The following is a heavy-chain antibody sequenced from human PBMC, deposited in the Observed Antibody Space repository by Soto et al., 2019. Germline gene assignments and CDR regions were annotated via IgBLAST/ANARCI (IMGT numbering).Heavy chain of an antibody. Sequence: PGGSLRLSCAASGFSFDDYGMSWVRQTPGKGLEWISGINWSGGSTSYADSVKGRFTISRDNAKNSLHLQMNSLRAEDSALYYCARLIPTANLYYYYGMDVWGQGTTVTVSS. CDR2: INWSGGST. J-gene: IGHJ6*02. CDR1: GFSFDDYG. V-gene: IGHV3-20*04. CDR3: ARLIPTANLYYYYGMDV. D-gene: IGHD2-2*01.